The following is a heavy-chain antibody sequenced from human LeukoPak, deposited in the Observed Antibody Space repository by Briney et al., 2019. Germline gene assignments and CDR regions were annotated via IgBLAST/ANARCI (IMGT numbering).Heavy chain of an antibody. D-gene: IGHD6-19*01. Sequence: SQTLSLTCAISGDSVSSNSAAWNWIRQSPSRGLEWLGRTYYRSKWYNDYAVSVKSRITINPDTSKNQFSLQLNSVTPEDTAVYYCAREGDYSSGWYDAFDVWGQGTMVTVSS. CDR3: AREGDYSSGWYDAFDV. J-gene: IGHJ3*01. CDR2: TYYRSKWYN. CDR1: GDSVSSNSAA. V-gene: IGHV6-1*01.